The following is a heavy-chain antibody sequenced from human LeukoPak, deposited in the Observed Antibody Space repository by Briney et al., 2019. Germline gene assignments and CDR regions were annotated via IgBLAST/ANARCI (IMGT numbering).Heavy chain of an antibody. J-gene: IGHJ4*02. D-gene: IGHD3-10*01. Sequence: QPGGSLRLSCEASGFTFSSYAMHWVRQAPGKGLEWVAVISYDGSNKYYADSVKGRFTISRDNSKNTLYLQMNSLRAEDTAVYYCASGYYGSGSLIPFDYWGQGTLVTVSS. CDR2: ISYDGSNK. V-gene: IGHV3-30*04. CDR1: GFTFSSYA. CDR3: ASGYYGSGSLIPFDY.